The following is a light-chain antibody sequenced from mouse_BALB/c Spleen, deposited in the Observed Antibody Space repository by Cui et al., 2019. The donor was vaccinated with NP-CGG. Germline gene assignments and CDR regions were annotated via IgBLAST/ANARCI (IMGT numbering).Light chain of an antibody. V-gene: IGLV1*01. CDR1: TGAVTTSNY. Sequence: QSVATLESALTTSPGETVTLHCRSITGAVTTSNYANWVQEKPDHLFTGLIGGTNNRAPGVPARFSGSLIGDKAALTITGAQTEDEAIYFCALWYSNHWVFGGGTKLTVL. J-gene: IGLJ1*01. CDR3: ALWYSNHWV. CDR2: GTN.